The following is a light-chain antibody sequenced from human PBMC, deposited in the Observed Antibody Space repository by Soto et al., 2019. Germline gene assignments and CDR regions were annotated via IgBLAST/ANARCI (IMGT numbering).Light chain of an antibody. CDR2: GAS. J-gene: IGKJ1*01. V-gene: IGKV3D-15*01. Sequence: EIVLTQSPATLSVSPGDRATLSCRASQSVTNNYLAWYQQKPGQAPRLLIYGASTRVTGIPARFSSSGSGTEFTPTISSMQSEDFAVYYCQQYNDWPPWTCGQGTKVDIK. CDR3: QQYNDWPPWT. CDR1: QSVTNN.